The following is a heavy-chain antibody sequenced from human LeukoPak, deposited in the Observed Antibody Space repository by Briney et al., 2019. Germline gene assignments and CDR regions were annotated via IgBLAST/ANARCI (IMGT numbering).Heavy chain of an antibody. CDR1: GFTFSSYW. CDR3: ARVQYSSGWYDC. CDR2: ISSTGSYI. D-gene: IGHD6-19*01. J-gene: IGHJ5*01. V-gene: IGHV3-21*01. Sequence: GGSLRLSCAASGFTFSSYWMHWVRHAPGKGLVWVSSISSTGSYIYFADSVKGRFTISRDNAENSLYLQMNSLRAEDTAVYYCARVQYSSGWYDCWGQGTLVTVSS.